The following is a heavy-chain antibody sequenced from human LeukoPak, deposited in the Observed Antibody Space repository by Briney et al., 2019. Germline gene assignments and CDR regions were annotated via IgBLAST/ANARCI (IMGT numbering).Heavy chain of an antibody. J-gene: IGHJ3*02. V-gene: IGHV3-33*06. D-gene: IGHD3-22*01. CDR1: GFTFSSYG. Sequence: PGGSLRLSCAASGFTFSSYGMHWVRQGPGKGLEWVAVIWYDGSNKYYAGSVKGRFTISRDNSKNTLYLQMNSLRAEDTAVYYCAKAPYYYDSSRYAFDIWGQGTMVTVSS. CDR3: AKAPYYYDSSRYAFDI. CDR2: IWYDGSNK.